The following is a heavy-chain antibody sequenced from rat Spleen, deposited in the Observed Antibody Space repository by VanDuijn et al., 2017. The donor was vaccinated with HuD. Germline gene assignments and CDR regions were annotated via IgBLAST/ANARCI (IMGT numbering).Heavy chain of an antibody. D-gene: IGHD1-11*01. Sequence: EVQLVESDGGLVQPGRSLKLSCAASGFTFSDYYMAWVRQAPTKGLEWVATISYDGSSTYYRDSVKGRFTISRDNAKSTLYLQMDSLRSEDTATYYCARGCINYGGYRGVMDAWGQGASVTVSS. V-gene: IGHV5-29*01. CDR3: ARGCINYGGYRGVMDA. CDR1: GFTFSDYY. CDR2: ISYDGSST. J-gene: IGHJ4*01.